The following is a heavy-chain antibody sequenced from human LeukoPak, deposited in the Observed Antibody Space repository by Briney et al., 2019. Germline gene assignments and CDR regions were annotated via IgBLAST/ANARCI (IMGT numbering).Heavy chain of an antibody. CDR3: ARDRDGYNSVAFDI. Sequence: GASVKVSCKASGGTFSSYTISWVRQAPGQGLEWMGRIIPIFGKANYAQKFQGRVTITTDESTSTAYIELSRLRSEDTAVYYCARDRDGYNSVAFDIWGQGTMVTVSS. J-gene: IGHJ3*02. V-gene: IGHV1-69*05. D-gene: IGHD5-24*01. CDR1: GGTFSSYT. CDR2: IIPIFGKA.